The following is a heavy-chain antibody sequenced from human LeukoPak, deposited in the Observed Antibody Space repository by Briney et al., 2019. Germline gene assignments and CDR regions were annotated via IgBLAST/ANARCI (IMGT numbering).Heavy chain of an antibody. CDR1: GFTFSNYA. V-gene: IGHV3-23*01. CDR2: ISGSGSNT. D-gene: IGHD3-10*01. CDR3: AKGRGLPGSAWFDP. J-gene: IGHJ5*02. Sequence: GGSLRLSCAASGFTFSNYAMTWVRQAPGKGLEWVSGISGSGSNTYYADSKKGRFTISRDNSKNMLYLQMNSLSADDTAVYYCAKGRGLPGSAWFDPWGQGTLVTVSS.